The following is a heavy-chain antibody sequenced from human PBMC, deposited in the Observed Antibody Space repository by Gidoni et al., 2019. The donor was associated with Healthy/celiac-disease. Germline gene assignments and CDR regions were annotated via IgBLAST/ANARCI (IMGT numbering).Heavy chain of an antibody. D-gene: IGHD6-13*01. CDR3: ARDRVGYTVNYYYGMDV. Sequence: QVQLVQSGAEVKKPGASVKVSCKASGYTFTGYYMHWVRQAPGQGLEWMGWINPNSGGTNYAQKFQGRVTMTRDTSISTAYMELSRLRSDDTAVYYCARDRVGYTVNYYYGMDVWGQGTTVTVSS. V-gene: IGHV1-2*02. J-gene: IGHJ6*02. CDR1: GYTFTGYY. CDR2: INPNSGGT.